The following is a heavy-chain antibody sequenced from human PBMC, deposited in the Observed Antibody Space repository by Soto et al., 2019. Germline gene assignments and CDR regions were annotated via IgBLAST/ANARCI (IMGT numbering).Heavy chain of an antibody. Sequence: EVQLLESGGGLVQPGGSLRLSCAASGFTFSSYAMSWVRQAPGKGLEWVSAISGSGGSTYYADSMKGRFTISRDNSKNTLYLQMNSLRAEDTAVYYCAKDIRGYSYGSDYWGQGTLVTVSS. V-gene: IGHV3-23*01. J-gene: IGHJ4*02. CDR1: GFTFSSYA. D-gene: IGHD5-18*01. CDR2: ISGSGGST. CDR3: AKDIRGYSYGSDY.